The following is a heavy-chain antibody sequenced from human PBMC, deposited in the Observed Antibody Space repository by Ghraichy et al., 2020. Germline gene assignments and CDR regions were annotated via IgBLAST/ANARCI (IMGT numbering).Heavy chain of an antibody. CDR2: IIPIFGTA. CDR1: GGTFSSYA. D-gene: IGHD4-17*01. J-gene: IGHJ4*02. V-gene: IGHV1-69*13. CDR3: ARGGEPYYGRGHYYFDY. Sequence: SVKVSCKASGGTFSSYAISWVRQAPGQGLEWMGGIIPIFGTANYAQKFQGRVTITADESTSTAYMELSSLRSEDTAVYYCARGGEPYYGRGHYYFDYWGQGTLVTVSS.